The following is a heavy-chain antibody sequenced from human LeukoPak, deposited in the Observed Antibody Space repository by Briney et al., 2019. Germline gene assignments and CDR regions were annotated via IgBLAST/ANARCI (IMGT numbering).Heavy chain of an antibody. CDR1: EFTFSTYA. CDR2: ISPDGGST. J-gene: IGHJ3*02. CDR3: VKDRGGRFSGYDDAFDI. D-gene: IGHD5-12*01. Sequence: GGSLRLSCSASEFTFSTYAMHWVRKAPGKGREYLSSISPDGGSTYTAHSVKGRFTMSRDNSKSTVYLQMSSLRAEETAVYYCVKDRGGRFSGYDDAFDISGEGTMVTASS. V-gene: IGHV3-64D*06.